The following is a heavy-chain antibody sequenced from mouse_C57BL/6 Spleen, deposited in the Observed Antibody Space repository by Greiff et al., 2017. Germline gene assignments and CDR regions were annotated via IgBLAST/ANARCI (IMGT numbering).Heavy chain of an antibody. CDR3: ARDRGLDYFDY. V-gene: IGHV5-4*01. Sequence: EVKLVESGGGLVKPGGSLKLSCAASGFTFSSYAMSWVRQTPEKRLEWVATISDGGSYTYYPDNVKGRFTISRDNAKNNLYLQMSHLKSEDTAMYYCARDRGLDYFDYWGQGTTLTVSS. D-gene: IGHD3-3*01. CDR1: GFTFSSYA. J-gene: IGHJ2*01. CDR2: ISDGGSYT.